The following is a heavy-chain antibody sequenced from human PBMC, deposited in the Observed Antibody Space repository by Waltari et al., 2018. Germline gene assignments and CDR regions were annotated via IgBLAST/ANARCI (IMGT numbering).Heavy chain of an antibody. Sequence: QVQLVQSGAEVKKPGASVKVSCKASGYTFTSHYMHWVRPDHGQGLEWMGRINPNSGCTNYAQKFQGRVTMTRDTSISTAYMELSRLRSDDTAVYYCARDTGSRLVVSYNWFDPWGQGTLVTVSS. CDR2: INPNSGCT. CDR1: GYTFTSHY. D-gene: IGHD2-8*02. V-gene: IGHV1-2*06. CDR3: ARDTGSRLVVSYNWFDP. J-gene: IGHJ5*02.